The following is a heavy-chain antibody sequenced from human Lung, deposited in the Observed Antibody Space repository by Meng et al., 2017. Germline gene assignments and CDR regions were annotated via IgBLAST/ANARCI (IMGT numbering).Heavy chain of an antibody. CDR1: GGSISTYY. D-gene: IGHD2-15*01. CDR2: IYYNEDYSGSS. J-gene: IGHJ4*02. Sequence: QVQLQESGPRLVKPSETLSLTCTVSGGSISTYYWSWVRQPPGKGLEWIGYIYYNEDYSGSSNYNPSLNSRVTISADTSKNQFSLQLSSVTAADTAVYFCARLTSGGWTYHFDSWGQGTLVTVSS. CDR3: ARLTSGGWTYHFDS. V-gene: IGHV4-59*01.